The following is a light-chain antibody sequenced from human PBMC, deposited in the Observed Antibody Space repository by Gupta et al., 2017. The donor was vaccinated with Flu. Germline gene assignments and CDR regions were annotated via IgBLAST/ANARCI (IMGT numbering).Light chain of an antibody. CDR3: MQALQTPLFT. V-gene: IGKV2-28*01. J-gene: IGKJ3*01. Sequence: DIVMTQSPLSLPVTPGEPASISCRSSQSLLHSNGYNYLDWYLQKPGQSPQLLIYLGSNRGAGVTDRFSGRGSGKDFTLKISRGEAEDVGVYYCMQALQTPLFTFGHGTKVDIK. CDR2: LGS. CDR1: QSLLHSNGYNY.